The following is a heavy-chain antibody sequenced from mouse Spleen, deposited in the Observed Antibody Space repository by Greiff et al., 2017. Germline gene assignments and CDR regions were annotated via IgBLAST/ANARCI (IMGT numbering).Heavy chain of an antibody. CDR1: GFSLTSYG. J-gene: IGHJ4*01. CDR3: AKTPLYDYDAMDY. Sequence: VQLQQSGPGLVQPSQSLSITCTVSGFSLTSYGVHWVRQSPGKGLEWLGVIWRGGSTDYNAAFMSRLSITKDNSKSQVFFKMNSLQADDTAIYYCAKTPLYDYDAMDYWGQGTSVTVSS. V-gene: IGHV2-5*01. CDR2: IWRGGST. D-gene: IGHD2-3*01.